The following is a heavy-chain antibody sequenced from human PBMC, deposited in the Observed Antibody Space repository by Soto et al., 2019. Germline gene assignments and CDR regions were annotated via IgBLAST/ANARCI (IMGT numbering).Heavy chain of an antibody. CDR3: VNDWSGKNCPCMVF. D-gene: IGHD3-3*01. J-gene: IGHJ6*02. CDR2: VSGSDGKT. Sequence: PGGSLRLSCVASGFTFSTYAMSWVRQAPGKGLEWVSAVSGSDGKTYYANSVKGRFTISRDDSKSTLYLQMNSLRAEDTAVYYCVNDWSGKNCPCMVFWGQGTTVTVSS. V-gene: IGHV3-23*01. CDR1: GFTFSTYA.